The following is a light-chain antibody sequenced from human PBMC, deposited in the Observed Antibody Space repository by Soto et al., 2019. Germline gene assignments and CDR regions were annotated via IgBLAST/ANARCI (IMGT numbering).Light chain of an antibody. V-gene: IGKV3-15*01. CDR2: GAS. CDR1: QSVSSN. Sequence: EIVMTQSPATLSVSPGERATLSCRASQSVSSNLAWYQQKPGQAPRLLIYGASTRATGIPARFSGSGSGTEFTLTISSLQSEDFAVYYCQQYNNWPFLWTVGQGTKVDSK. CDR3: QQYNNWPFLWT. J-gene: IGKJ1*01.